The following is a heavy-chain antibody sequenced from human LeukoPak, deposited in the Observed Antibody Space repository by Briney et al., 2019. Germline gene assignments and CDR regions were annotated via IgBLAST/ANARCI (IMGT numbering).Heavy chain of an antibody. CDR2: ISGSGGST. CDR3: ARGGRFTVRGATLGG. Sequence: PGGSLRLSCAASGFTFSSYAMSWVRQAPGKGLEWVSAISGSGGSTYYADSVKGRFTISRDNSKNTLYLQMNSLRAEDTAVYYCARGGRFTVRGATLGGWGQGTLVTVSS. J-gene: IGHJ4*02. D-gene: IGHD3-10*01. CDR1: GFTFSSYA. V-gene: IGHV3-23*01.